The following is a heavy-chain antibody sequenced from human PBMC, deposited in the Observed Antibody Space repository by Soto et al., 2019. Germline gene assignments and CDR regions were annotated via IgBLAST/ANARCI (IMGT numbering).Heavy chain of an antibody. V-gene: IGHV4-34*01. D-gene: IGHD6-6*01. CDR3: ARAAARVRRDRQNYYYYYMDV. Sequence: SETLSLTCAVYGGSFSGYYWSWIRQPPGKGLEWIGEINHSGSTNYNPSLKSRVTISVDTSKNQFSLKLSSVTAADTAVYYCARAAARVRRDRQNYYYYYMDVWGKGTTVTVSS. J-gene: IGHJ6*03. CDR1: GGSFSGYY. CDR2: INHSGST.